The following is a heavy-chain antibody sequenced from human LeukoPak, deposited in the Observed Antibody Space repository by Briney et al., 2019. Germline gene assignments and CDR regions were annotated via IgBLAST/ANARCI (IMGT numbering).Heavy chain of an antibody. CDR3: ARAPGDYDNSGYSYSRYYYYGRDD. CDR2: IYSGGST. Sequence: PGRSLRLSCAASGFTFSSYAMHWLRQAPGKGLEWVSVIYSGGSTYYADSVKGRFTISRDNSKNTLYLQMTSLRAEGTGVYYCARAPGDYDNSGYSYSRYYYYGRDDWGQGTLVTVSS. D-gene: IGHD3-22*01. CDR1: GFTFSSYA. V-gene: IGHV3-53*01. J-gene: IGHJ6*02.